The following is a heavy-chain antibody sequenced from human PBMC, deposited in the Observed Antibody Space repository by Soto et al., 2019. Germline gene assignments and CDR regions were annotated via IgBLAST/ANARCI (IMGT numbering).Heavy chain of an antibody. Sequence: QVLLVQSGAEVKKPGSSVKISCKASGGSFGNSAINWVRQTPGQGLEWLGGFIPVYRTLNYAQKFQGRVTITADESTGTADMTLNSLASNHTAVYYCATGVIWIGYFTVDSWGQGTRVTVSS. CDR2: FIPVYRTL. D-gene: IGHD3-3*01. V-gene: IGHV1-69*01. CDR3: ATGVIWIGYFTVDS. J-gene: IGHJ4*02. CDR1: GGSFGNSA.